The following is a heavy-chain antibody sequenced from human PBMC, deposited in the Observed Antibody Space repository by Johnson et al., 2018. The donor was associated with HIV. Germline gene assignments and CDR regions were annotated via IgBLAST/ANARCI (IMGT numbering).Heavy chain of an antibody. Sequence: VQLVESGGGVVQPGRSLRLSCAASGFTFSSYDMHWVRQATGKGLEWVSAIGTAGDTYYPGSVKGRFTISRDNAKKSLYLQMNSLRAEDTALYYCLRCVGVYGYDECDAFDIWGQGAMVTISS. V-gene: IGHV3-13*01. J-gene: IGHJ3*02. D-gene: IGHD5-18*01. CDR3: LRCVGVYGYDECDAFDI. CDR1: GFTFSSYD. CDR2: IGTAGDT.